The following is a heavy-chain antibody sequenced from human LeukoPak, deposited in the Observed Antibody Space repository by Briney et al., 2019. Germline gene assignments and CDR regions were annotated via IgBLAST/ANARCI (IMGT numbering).Heavy chain of an antibody. CDR1: GYTFTGYY. CDR3: ARPQRWELLWNDAFDI. J-gene: IGHJ3*02. Sequence: ASVKVSCMASGYTFTGYYMHWVRQAPGQGLEWMGWINPNSGGTNYAQKFQGRVTMTRDTSISTAYMELSRLRSDDTAVYYCARPQRWELLWNDAFDIWGQGTMVTVSS. V-gene: IGHV1-2*02. D-gene: IGHD1-26*01. CDR2: INPNSGGT.